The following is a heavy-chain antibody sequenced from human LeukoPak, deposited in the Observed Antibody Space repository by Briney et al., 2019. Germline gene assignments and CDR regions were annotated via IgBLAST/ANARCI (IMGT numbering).Heavy chain of an antibody. D-gene: IGHD2-2*01. CDR3: ARDGDSIYCSSTSCPIWFDP. CDR1: GYTFTSYG. CDR2: ISAYNGNT. V-gene: IGHV1-18*01. J-gene: IGHJ5*02. Sequence: ASVKVSCKASGYTFTSYGISWVRQAPGQGLEWMGWISAYNGNTNYAQKLQGRVTMTTDTSTSTAYMELRSLRSEDTAVYYCARDGDSIYCSSTSCPIWFDPWGQGTLVTVSS.